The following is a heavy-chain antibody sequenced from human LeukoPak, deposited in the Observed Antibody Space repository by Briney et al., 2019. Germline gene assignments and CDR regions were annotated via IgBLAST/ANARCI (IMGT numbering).Heavy chain of an antibody. CDR2: IYYSGST. D-gene: IGHD3-16*01. CDR1: GGSISSYY. V-gene: IGHV4-59*01. J-gene: IGHJ4*02. CDR3: ARAHSYVWGSYSTDDYFDY. Sequence: SETLSLTCTVSGGSISSYYWSWIRQPPGKGLEWIGYIYYSGSTNYNPSLKSRVTISVDTSKNQFSLKLSSVTAADTAVYYCARAHSYVWGSYSTDDYFDYWGQGTLVTVSS.